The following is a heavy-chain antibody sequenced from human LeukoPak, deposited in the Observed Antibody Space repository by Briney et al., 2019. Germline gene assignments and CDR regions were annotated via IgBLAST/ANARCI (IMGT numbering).Heavy chain of an antibody. Sequence: SVKVSCKASGFSFISSTMQWVRQARGQRLEWIGWIVVGSGNTNYAQKFQERVTITRDMSTSTAYMQLSSLRSEDTAVYYCAAEGLGLDYYMDVWGKGTTVTVSS. CDR3: AAEGLGLDYYMDV. V-gene: IGHV1-58*02. CDR2: IVVGSGNT. D-gene: IGHD6-19*01. J-gene: IGHJ6*03. CDR1: GFSFISST.